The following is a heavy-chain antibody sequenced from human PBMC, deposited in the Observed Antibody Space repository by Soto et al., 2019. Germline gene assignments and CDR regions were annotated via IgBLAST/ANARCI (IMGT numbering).Heavy chain of an antibody. V-gene: IGHV4-38-2*02. CDR1: GYSISSGYY. J-gene: IGHJ5*02. CDR3: AREKSSRSSWDGDNWFDP. D-gene: IGHD6-13*01. CDR2: IYHSGST. Sequence: SETLSLTCAVSGYSISSGYYWGWIRQPPGKGLEWIGSIYHSGSTYYNPSLKSRVTISVDTSKNQFSLKLSSVTAADTAVYYCAREKSSRSSWDGDNWFDPWGQGTLVTVSS.